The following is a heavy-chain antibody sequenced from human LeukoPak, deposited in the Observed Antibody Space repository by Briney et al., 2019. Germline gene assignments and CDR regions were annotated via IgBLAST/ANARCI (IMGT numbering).Heavy chain of an antibody. CDR1: GGTFSSYA. D-gene: IGHD2-2*01. Sequence: ASVKVSCKASGGTFSSYAISWVRQAPGQGLEWMGWMNPNSGNTGYAQKFQGRVTMTRNTSISTAYMELSSLRSEDTAVYYCARGGIYCSSTSCYFLNWFDPWGQGTLVTVSS. J-gene: IGHJ5*02. CDR3: ARGGIYCSSTSCYFLNWFDP. CDR2: MNPNSGNT. V-gene: IGHV1-8*02.